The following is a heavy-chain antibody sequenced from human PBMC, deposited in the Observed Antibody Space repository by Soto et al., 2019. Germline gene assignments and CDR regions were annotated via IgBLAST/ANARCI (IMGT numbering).Heavy chain of an antibody. J-gene: IGHJ2*01. Sequence: QVQLQESGPGLVKPSQTLSLTCTVSGASISSGGYYWGWIRQHPGKGLVWIGFIYYIGTSYYNPSLESRITLSVDTSKNHFSLNLSSVTAADTAVYYCARVLRDVLSDRYYWYFDLWGRGTLVTVSS. D-gene: IGHD3-16*02. CDR3: ARVLRDVLSDRYYWYFDL. CDR2: IYYIGTS. CDR1: GASISSGGYY. V-gene: IGHV4-31*03.